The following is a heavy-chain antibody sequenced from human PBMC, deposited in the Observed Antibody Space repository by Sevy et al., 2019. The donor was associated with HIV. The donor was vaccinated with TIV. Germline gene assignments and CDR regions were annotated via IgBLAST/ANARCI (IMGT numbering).Heavy chain of an antibody. V-gene: IGHV4-34*01. CDR1: GGSFSGYY. Sequence: LSLTCAVYGGSFSGYYWSWIRQPPGKGLEWIGEINHSGSTNYNPSLKSRVTISVDTSKNQFSLKLSSVTVADTAVYYCARGEGDLTIWGQGTLVTVSS. D-gene: IGHD3-3*01. CDR2: INHSGST. J-gene: IGHJ4*02. CDR3: ARGEGDLTI.